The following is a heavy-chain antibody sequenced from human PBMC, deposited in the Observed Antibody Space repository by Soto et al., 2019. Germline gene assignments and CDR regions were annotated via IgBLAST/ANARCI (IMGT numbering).Heavy chain of an antibody. CDR2: IYYSGST. CDR3: ARGSYYDSSGYYLGGLGAFDI. J-gene: IGHJ3*02. CDR1: GGSISSGDYY. V-gene: IGHV4-30-4*01. Sequence: QVQLQESGPGLVKPSQTLSLTCTVSGGSISSGDYYWSWIRQPPGKGLEWIGYIYYSGSTYYNPSLKSQVTISVDTSKNQFSLKLSSVTAADTAVYYCARGSYYDSSGYYLGGLGAFDIWGQGTMVTVSS. D-gene: IGHD3-22*01.